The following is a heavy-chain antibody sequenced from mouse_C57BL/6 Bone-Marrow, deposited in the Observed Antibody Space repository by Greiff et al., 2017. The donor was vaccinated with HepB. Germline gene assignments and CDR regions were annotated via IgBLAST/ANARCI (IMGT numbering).Heavy chain of an antibody. D-gene: IGHD1-1*01. V-gene: IGHV3-1*01. Sequence: EVKVEESGPGMVKPSQSLSLTCTVTGYSITSGYDWHWIRHFPGNKLEWMGYISYSGSTNYNPSLKSRISITHDTSKNHFFLKLNSVTTEDTATYYCARSTTSLRYYAMDYWGQGTSVTVSS. CDR2: ISYSGST. CDR1: GYSITSGYD. J-gene: IGHJ4*01. CDR3: ARSTTSLRYYAMDY.